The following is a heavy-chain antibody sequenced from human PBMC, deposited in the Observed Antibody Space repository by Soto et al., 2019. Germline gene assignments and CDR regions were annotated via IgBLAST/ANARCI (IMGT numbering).Heavy chain of an antibody. CDR3: ARAGYDSSGYYFYAMDV. J-gene: IGHJ6*02. Sequence: PGGSLRLSCVASGFILSGYDMHWVRQATGEGLEWVSAIGTAGDPYYSGSVKGRFTISRGNAENSVYLQMNSLRAGDTAVYYCARAGYDSSGYYFYAMDVWGPGTTVNVSS. CDR1: GFILSGYD. D-gene: IGHD3-22*01. CDR2: IGTAGDP. V-gene: IGHV3-13*05.